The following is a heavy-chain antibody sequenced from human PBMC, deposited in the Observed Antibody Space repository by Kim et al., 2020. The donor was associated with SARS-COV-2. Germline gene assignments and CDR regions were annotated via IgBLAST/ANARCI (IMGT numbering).Heavy chain of an antibody. CDR2: IYSGGSST. V-gene: IGHV3-23*03. CDR3: AKHWGGSSGYFLDY. J-gene: IGHJ4*02. D-gene: IGHD3-22*01. Sequence: GGSLRLSCAASGFTFSSYAMRWVRQAPGKGLEWVSVIYSGGSSTYYADSVKGLFTITRDNSKNTLYLQMNSLRAEDTAVYYCAKHWGGSSGYFLDYWGQGTLVTVSS. CDR1: GFTFSSYA.